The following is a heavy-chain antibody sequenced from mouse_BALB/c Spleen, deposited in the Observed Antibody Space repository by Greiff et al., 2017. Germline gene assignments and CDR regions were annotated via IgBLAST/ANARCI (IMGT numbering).Heavy chain of an antibody. Sequence: EVHLVESGGGLVQPGGSRKLSCAASGFTFSSFGMHWVRQAPEKGLEWVAYISSGSSTIYYADTVKGRFTISRDNPKNTLFLQMTSLRSEDTAMYYCARNYDGYYEGFAYWGQGTLVTVSA. CDR3: ARNYDGYYEGFAY. D-gene: IGHD2-3*01. J-gene: IGHJ3*01. CDR2: ISSGSSTI. V-gene: IGHV5-17*02. CDR1: GFTFSSFG.